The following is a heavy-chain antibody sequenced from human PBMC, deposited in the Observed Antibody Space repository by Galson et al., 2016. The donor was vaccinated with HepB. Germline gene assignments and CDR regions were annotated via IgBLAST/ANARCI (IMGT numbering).Heavy chain of an antibody. V-gene: IGHV3-30*18. D-gene: IGHD4-23*01. CDR3: AKDYGGNSHYYGMDA. CDR1: GFTFSSYG. Sequence: SLRLSCAASGFTFSSYGMHWVRQAPGKGLEWVAIISYDGTREDYADSVKGRFSISRENSKKTVDLQMNNMRFEDTAVYYCAKDYGGNSHYYGMDAWGQGTRVTVS. CDR2: ISYDGTRE. J-gene: IGHJ6*02.